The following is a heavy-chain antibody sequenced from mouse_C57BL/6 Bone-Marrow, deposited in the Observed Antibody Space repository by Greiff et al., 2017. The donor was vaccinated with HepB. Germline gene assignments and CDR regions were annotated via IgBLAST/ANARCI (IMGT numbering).Heavy chain of an antibody. Sequence: QVQLQQPGAELVKPGASVKLSCKASGYTFTSYWMHWVKQRPGRGLEWIGRIDPDSGSTKYNEKFKSKATLTVDKTSSTAYMQLSSLTSEDSAVYYCARFYDDKRGYFYVEGWGTAVTVTA. J-gene: IGHJ1*01. D-gene: IGHD2-12*01. CDR3: ARFYDDKRGYFYV. CDR1: GYTFTSYW. CDR2: IDPDSGST. V-gene: IGHV1-72*01.